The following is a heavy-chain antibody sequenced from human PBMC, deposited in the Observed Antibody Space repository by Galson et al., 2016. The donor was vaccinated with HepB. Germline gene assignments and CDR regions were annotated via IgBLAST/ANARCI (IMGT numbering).Heavy chain of an antibody. CDR2: ISYDGSN. CDR1: GASLNSDY. J-gene: IGHJ6*02. Sequence: ETLSLTCTVSGASLNSDYWSWVRQPPGKGLEWIGYISYDGSNNYNPSLKSRVTTSLDTSKNQFSLRLTSVTAADTAVYYCARDLFGSGNYYYYGMDVWGQGTMVTVSS. CDR3: ARDLFGSGNYYYYGMDV. D-gene: IGHD2-21*01. V-gene: IGHV4-59*01.